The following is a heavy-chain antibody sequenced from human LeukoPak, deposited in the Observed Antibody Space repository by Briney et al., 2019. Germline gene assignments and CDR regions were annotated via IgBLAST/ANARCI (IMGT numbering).Heavy chain of an antibody. J-gene: IGHJ6*02. D-gene: IGHD3-16*01. CDR3: ARDKLRLYYYYGMDV. Sequence: SVKVSCKASGGTFSSYAIGWVRQAPGQGLVWMGRIIPILGIANYAQKFQGRVTITADKSTSTAYMELSSLRSEDTAVYYCARDKLRLYYYYGMDVWGQGTTVTVSS. CDR1: GGTFSSYA. V-gene: IGHV1-69*04. CDR2: IIPILGIA.